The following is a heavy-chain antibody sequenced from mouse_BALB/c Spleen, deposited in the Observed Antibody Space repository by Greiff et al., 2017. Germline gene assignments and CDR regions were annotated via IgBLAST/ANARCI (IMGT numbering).Heavy chain of an antibody. CDR1: GFTFSSYA. Sequence: EVKLVESGGGLVKPGGSLKLSCAASGFTFSSYAMSWVRQSPEKRLEWVAEISSGGSYTYYPDTVTGRFTISRDNAKNTLYLEMSSLRSEDTAMYYCAREKTTTVVATEGSMDYWGQGTSVTVSS. D-gene: IGHD1-1*01. CDR3: AREKTTTVVATEGSMDY. CDR2: ISSGGSYT. J-gene: IGHJ4*01. V-gene: IGHV5-9-4*01.